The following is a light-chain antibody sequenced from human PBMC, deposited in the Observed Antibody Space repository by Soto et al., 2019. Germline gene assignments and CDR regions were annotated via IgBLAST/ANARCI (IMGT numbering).Light chain of an antibody. Sequence: EILFTQSPTTLSFSPGERATPSLRASQGVSSYLAWYQQKPGQAPRLLIYGASTRATGIPARFSGSGSGTEFTLTISSLQSEDFATYYCQQSYNTPITFGQGTRLEIK. V-gene: IGKV3-15*01. CDR3: QQSYNTPIT. J-gene: IGKJ5*01. CDR1: QGVSSY. CDR2: GAS.